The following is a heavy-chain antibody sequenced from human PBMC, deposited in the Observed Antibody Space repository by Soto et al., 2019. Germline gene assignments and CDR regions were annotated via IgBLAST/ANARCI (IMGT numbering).Heavy chain of an antibody. CDR1: GYTFTSYD. CDR3: ARGRISSGWSDY. CDR2: MNTNSGNT. J-gene: IGHJ4*02. D-gene: IGHD6-19*01. V-gene: IGHV1-8*01. Sequence: ASAKVSCKASGYTFTSYDINWVRQATGQGLEWMGWMNTNSGNTGYAQKFQGRVTMTRNTSISTAYMELSSLRSEDTAVYYCARGRISSGWSDYWGQGTLVTVSS.